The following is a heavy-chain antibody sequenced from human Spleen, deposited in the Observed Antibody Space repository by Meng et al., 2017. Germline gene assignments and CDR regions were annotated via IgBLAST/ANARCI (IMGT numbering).Heavy chain of an antibody. V-gene: IGHV5-51*01. CDR3: ASPNYYGSGSYGAFDI. J-gene: IGHJ3*02. Sequence: GESLKISCVGSGYSFDTYWIGWVRQMPGKGLEWMGIIYPGDSDTRYSPSFQGQVTISADKSISTAYLQWSSLKASDTAMYYCASPNYYGSGSYGAFDIWGLGTMVTVSS. CDR1: GYSFDTYW. CDR2: IYPGDSDT. D-gene: IGHD3-10*01.